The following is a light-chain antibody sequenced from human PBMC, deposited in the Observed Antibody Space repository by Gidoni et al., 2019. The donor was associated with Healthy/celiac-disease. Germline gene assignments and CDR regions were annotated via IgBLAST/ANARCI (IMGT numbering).Light chain of an antibody. CDR2: AAS. CDR3: QQSYSTPWT. CDR1: QSISSY. Sequence: DIKMTQSPSSLSASVGDRVTITCRASQSISSYLNWYQQKPGKAPKLLIYAASSLQSGVPSRFSGSGYGTDFTLTISSLQPEDFATYYCQQSYSTPWTFGQGTKVEIK. J-gene: IGKJ1*01. V-gene: IGKV1-39*01.